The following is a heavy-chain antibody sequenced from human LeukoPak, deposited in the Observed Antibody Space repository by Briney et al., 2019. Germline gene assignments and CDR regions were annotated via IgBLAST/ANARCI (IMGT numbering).Heavy chain of an antibody. CDR3: ARLPMSDPTCYYYGMDV. Sequence: GESLKISCKGSGYSYTSYWIGWVRQMPGKGLEWMGIIYPGDSDTRYSPSFQGQVTISADKSISTAYLQWRSLKASDTAMYFCARLPMSDPTCYYYGMDVWGQGTTVTVSS. J-gene: IGHJ6*02. V-gene: IGHV5-51*01. CDR1: GYSYTSYW. CDR2: IYPGDSDT. D-gene: IGHD3-22*01.